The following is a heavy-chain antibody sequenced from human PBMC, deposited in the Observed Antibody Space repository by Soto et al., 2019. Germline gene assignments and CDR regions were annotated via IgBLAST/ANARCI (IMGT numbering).Heavy chain of an antibody. CDR2: ISSDSRHT. J-gene: IGHJ3*02. CDR3: ATGQQVRMADI. Sequence: QVQLLESGGGLVKPGGSLRLSCAASGFTVSGYYMSWIRQAPGKGLEWISYISSDSRHTNHADSVKGRFTISRDNAKNSRYLQMNSLRAEDTAVYCCATGQQVRMADIWGQGTMVTVSS. D-gene: IGHD6-13*01. V-gene: IGHV3-11*03. CDR1: GFTVSGYY.